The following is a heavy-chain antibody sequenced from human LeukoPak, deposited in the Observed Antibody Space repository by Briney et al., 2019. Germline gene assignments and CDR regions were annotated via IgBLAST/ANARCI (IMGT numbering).Heavy chain of an antibody. J-gene: IGHJ4*02. Sequence: GGSLRLSCAASGFTFSSYGMHWVRQAPGKGLEWVAFIRYDGSNKYYADSVKGRFTISRDNSKNTLYLQMNSLRAEDTAVYYCAKDVPRYCSGGSCSTIEYWGQGTLVTVSS. D-gene: IGHD2-15*01. V-gene: IGHV3-30*02. CDR1: GFTFSSYG. CDR2: IRYDGSNK. CDR3: AKDVPRYCSGGSCSTIEY.